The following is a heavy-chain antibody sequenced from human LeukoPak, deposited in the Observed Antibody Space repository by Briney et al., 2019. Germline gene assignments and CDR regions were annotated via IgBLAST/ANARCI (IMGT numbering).Heavy chain of an antibody. Sequence: SETLSLTCTVSGGSISSYYWSWIRQPPGKGLEWIGYIYYSGSTNYNPSLKSRDTISVDTSKNQFSLKLSSVTAADTAVYYCARSVRVVTATYYFDYWGQGTLVTVSS. CDR2: IYYSGST. CDR1: GGSISSYY. V-gene: IGHV4-59*01. D-gene: IGHD2-21*02. CDR3: ARSVRVVTATYYFDY. J-gene: IGHJ4*02.